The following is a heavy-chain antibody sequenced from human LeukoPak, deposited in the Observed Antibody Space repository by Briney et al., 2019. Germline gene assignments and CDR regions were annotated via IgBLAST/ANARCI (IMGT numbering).Heavy chain of an antibody. CDR1: EFSFSSYG. D-gene: IGHD2-21*02. Sequence: RRSLRLSCAASEFSFSSYGMHWVRQTPGKGLEWVAVMSFDGSNIYYGDSVKGRFTISRDNSKNTLYLQMNSLRVEDTALYYCAKVTPGSTARKSGLDFWGQGTLVTVSS. J-gene: IGHJ4*02. CDR3: AKVTPGSTARKSGLDF. CDR2: MSFDGSNI. V-gene: IGHV3-30*18.